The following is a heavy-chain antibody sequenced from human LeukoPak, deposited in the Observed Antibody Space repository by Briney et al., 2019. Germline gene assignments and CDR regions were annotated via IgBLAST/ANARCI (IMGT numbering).Heavy chain of an antibody. J-gene: IGHJ6*03. CDR2: IIPIFGTA. D-gene: IGHD3-3*01. CDR1: GGTFSSYA. Sequence: SVKVSCKASGGTFSSYAISWVRQAPGQGLEWMGRIIPIFGTANYAQKFQGRVTITTDESTSTAYMELSSLRSEDTAVYYCARDRRGTIFGVVTERPYYYYYYYMDVWAKGPRSPSP. V-gene: IGHV1-69*05. CDR3: ARDRRGTIFGVVTERPYYYYYYYMDV.